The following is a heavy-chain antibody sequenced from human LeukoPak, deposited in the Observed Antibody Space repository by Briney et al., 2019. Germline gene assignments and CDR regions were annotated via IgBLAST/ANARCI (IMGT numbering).Heavy chain of an antibody. CDR1: GFTFDDYA. D-gene: IGHD6-19*01. Sequence: GGSLRLSCAASGFTFDDYAMHWVRQAPGKGLEWVSGISWNSGSIGYADSVKGRFTISRDNAKNSLYLQMNSLRAEDTALYYCAKDFGYSSGWYEYWGQGTLVTVSS. J-gene: IGHJ4*02. V-gene: IGHV3-9*01. CDR2: ISWNSGSI. CDR3: AKDFGYSSGWYEY.